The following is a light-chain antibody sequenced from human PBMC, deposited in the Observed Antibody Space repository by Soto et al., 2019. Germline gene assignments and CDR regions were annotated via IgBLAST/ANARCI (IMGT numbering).Light chain of an antibody. V-gene: IGKV3-11*01. Sequence: EIVLTQSPATLSFSPGERATLSCRASQSVSSYLAWYQQKPGQAPRLLIYDASNRATGIPARFSGSGSGTDFTLTISSLQSEDFAVYYCQQYNNWPPRATFGQGTKVDIK. J-gene: IGKJ1*01. CDR3: QQYNNWPPRAT. CDR2: DAS. CDR1: QSVSSY.